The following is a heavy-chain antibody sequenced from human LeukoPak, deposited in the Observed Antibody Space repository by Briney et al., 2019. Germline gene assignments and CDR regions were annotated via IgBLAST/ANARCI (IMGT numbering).Heavy chain of an antibody. CDR2: IYHTGST. D-gene: IGHD4-17*01. J-gene: IGHJ3*02. CDR1: GGSIRSFF. Sequence: SETLSLTCTVSGGSIRSFFWSWLRQPPGKPLEWLGHIYHTGSTNYNPSFKSRLTISVDTSKNQFSLKLSSVTAADTAVYYCARRGVTVTSAFDIWGQGTMVTVSS. CDR3: ARRGVTVTSAFDI. V-gene: IGHV4-59*08.